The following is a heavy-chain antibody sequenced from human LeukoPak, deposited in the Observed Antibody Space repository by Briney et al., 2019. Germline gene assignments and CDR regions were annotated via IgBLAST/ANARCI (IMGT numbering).Heavy chain of an antibody. V-gene: IGHV3-30*02. CDR1: GFVFDNHD. J-gene: IGHJ4*02. CDR2: IRSDGYHT. D-gene: IGHD4-17*01. Sequence: GGSLRLSCGASGFVFDNHDMHWVRQAPGKGLEWVAFIRSDGYHTYYADSVKGRFTISRDNAKNSLYLQMTSLRAEDTALYYCARNYGDLDPVDYWGQGTLVTVSS. CDR3: ARNYGDLDPVDY.